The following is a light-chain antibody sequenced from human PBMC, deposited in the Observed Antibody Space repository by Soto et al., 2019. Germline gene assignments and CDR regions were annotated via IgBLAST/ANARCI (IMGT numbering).Light chain of an antibody. CDR2: DAS. J-gene: IGKJ2*01. CDR3: QHYGSSPPYT. Sequence: EIVLTQSPATLSLSPGERATLSCGASQSISNSNLAWYQQKPGLAPRLLIYDASSRATGIPDRFSGSGSGTDFTLTISRLEPEDFAVYYCQHYGSSPPYTFGQGTKLEIK. CDR1: QSISNSN. V-gene: IGKV3D-20*01.